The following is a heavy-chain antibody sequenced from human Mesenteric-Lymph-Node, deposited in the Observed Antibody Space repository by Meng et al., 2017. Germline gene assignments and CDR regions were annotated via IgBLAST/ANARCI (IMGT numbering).Heavy chain of an antibody. V-gene: IGHV3-23*01. CDR3: ARDSLKGYSGYGWQDY. Sequence: GESLKISCAASGFTFSDYAMSWVRQAPGKGLEWVSAISGSGGSTYYADSVKGRFTISRDNAKNSLYLQMNSLRAEDTAVYYCARDSLKGYSGYGWQDYWAQGTVVPVPS. J-gene: IGHJ4*02. D-gene: IGHD5-12*01. CDR2: ISGSGGST. CDR1: GFTFSDYA.